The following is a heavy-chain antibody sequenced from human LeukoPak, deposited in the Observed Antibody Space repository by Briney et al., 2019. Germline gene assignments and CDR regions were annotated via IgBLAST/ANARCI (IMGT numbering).Heavy chain of an antibody. V-gene: IGHV3-30*03. CDR3: ATDYGERGY. CDR1: GFTFSRFG. Sequence: PGRSLRLSCAASGFTFSRFGMHWVRQAPGKGLEWVAVISYDETYKTYTDSVKGRFTISRDNSKNTLYLQMNILRAEDTAVYYCATDYGERGYWGQGTLVTVSS. J-gene: IGHJ4*02. CDR2: ISYDETYK. D-gene: IGHD4-17*01.